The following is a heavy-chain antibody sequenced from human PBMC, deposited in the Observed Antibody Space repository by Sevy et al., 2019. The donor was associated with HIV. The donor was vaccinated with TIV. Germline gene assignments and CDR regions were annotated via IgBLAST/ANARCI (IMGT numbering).Heavy chain of an antibody. CDR1: GFTFSNYA. D-gene: IGHD5-18*01. J-gene: IGHJ4*02. CDR3: ASGDTTMITDLDY. CDR2: INNGGST. Sequence: GGSLRLSCGASGFTFSNYAMSWVRQAPGKGPEWVSGINNGGSTYYADSVKGRFTISRDNSKKMEFLQMNSLGAEDTAVYYCASGDTTMITDLDYWGQGALVTVSS. V-gene: IGHV3-23*01.